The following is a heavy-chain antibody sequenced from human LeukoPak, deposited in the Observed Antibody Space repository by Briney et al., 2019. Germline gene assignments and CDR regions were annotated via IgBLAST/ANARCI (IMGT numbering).Heavy chain of an antibody. Sequence: PSETLSLTCAVYGGSFSGYYWSWIRQPPGKGLEWIGEINHSGSTNYNPSLKSRVTISVDTSKNQFSLKLSSVTAADTAVYYCARVGHVWNTFDYWGQGTLVTVSS. CDR1: GGSFSGYY. D-gene: IGHD3-3*02. J-gene: IGHJ4*02. CDR3: ARVGHVWNTFDY. V-gene: IGHV4-34*01. CDR2: INHSGST.